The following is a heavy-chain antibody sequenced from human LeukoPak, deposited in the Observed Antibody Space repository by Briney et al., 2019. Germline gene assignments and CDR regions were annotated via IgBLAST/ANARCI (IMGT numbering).Heavy chain of an antibody. CDR2: ISGSGGST. D-gene: IGHD6-13*01. J-gene: IGHJ4*02. Sequence: PGGSLRLSCVASGFTFNTYAMNWVRQAPGKGLEWVSAISGSGGSTYYADSVKGRFTISRDNSKNTLYLQMNSLRAEDTAVYYCAKSLIAAAGTFDYWGQGTLVTVSS. CDR3: AKSLIAAAGTFDY. V-gene: IGHV3-23*01. CDR1: GFTFNTYA.